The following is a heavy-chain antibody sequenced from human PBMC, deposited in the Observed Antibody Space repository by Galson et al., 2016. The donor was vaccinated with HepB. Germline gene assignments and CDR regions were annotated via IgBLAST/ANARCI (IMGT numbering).Heavy chain of an antibody. V-gene: IGHV1-2*02. CDR1: GFTFTDYY. J-gene: IGHJ4*02. D-gene: IGHD3-10*01. CDR3: ARPTASGTYYNPFDY. Sequence: SVKVSCKASGFTFTDYYIHWVRQAPGQGLEWMGWINPISGGRNYAQKFQGRITMTSDTSITTAYMDLTSLRSDDTAVYYCARPTASGTYYNPFDYWGQGTPVTVSS. CDR2: INPISGGR.